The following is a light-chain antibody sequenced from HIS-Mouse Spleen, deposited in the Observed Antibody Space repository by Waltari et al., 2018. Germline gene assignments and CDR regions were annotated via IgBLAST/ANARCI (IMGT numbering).Light chain of an antibody. Sequence: DIQMTQSPSSLSASVGDRVTITCQASQDIRNYLNWYQQKPGKAPKLLIYDASNLETGVPSRFSGSGSGTEFTFTISSLQPEDIATYYCQQYDNLPLTFGGGTKVEIK. J-gene: IGKJ4*01. CDR3: QQYDNLPLT. CDR1: QDIRNY. V-gene: IGKV1-33*01. CDR2: DAS.